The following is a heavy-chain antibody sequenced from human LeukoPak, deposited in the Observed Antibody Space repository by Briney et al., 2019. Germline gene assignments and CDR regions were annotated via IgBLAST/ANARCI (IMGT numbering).Heavy chain of an antibody. J-gene: IGHJ4*02. Sequence: ASVKVSCKASGYTFTNFGISWVRQAPGQGLEWMGWISAYNGNTNYAQILQGRVTMTTDTSTSTAYMELRSLRSDDTAIYYCARENSLGIAARFFPDSASDYWGQGTLVTVSS. CDR2: ISAYNGNT. CDR1: GYTFTNFG. CDR3: ARENSLGIAARFFPDSASDY. D-gene: IGHD3-3*01. V-gene: IGHV1-18*01.